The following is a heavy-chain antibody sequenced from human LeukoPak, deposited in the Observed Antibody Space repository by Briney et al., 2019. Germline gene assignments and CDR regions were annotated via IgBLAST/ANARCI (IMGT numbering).Heavy chain of an antibody. CDR1: GFTFSSFA. Sequence: GGSLRLSCIASGFTFSSFAMHWVRQAPGKGLEWVSLITNSGVTTHYADSVKGRFTISRDNSRSTLYLQLNSLRADDTALYYCAKARLYCSSGTCSDHPATLTGMDVWGQGTTVTVSS. D-gene: IGHD2-15*01. J-gene: IGHJ6*02. CDR3: AKARLYCSSGTCSDHPATLTGMDV. V-gene: IGHV3-23*01. CDR2: ITNSGVTT.